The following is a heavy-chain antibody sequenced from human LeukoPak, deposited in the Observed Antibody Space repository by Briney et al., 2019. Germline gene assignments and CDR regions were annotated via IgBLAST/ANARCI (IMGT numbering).Heavy chain of an antibody. V-gene: IGHV4-38-2*02. Sequence: SETLSLTCTVSGYSISSGHYWGWIRHPPGKGLEWIGNIYHSGSTYYNPSLKSRVTISVDTSKNQFSLKLSSVTAADTAMYFCARSSLAVYFDYWGQGTLVTASS. CDR1: GYSISSGHY. D-gene: IGHD6-19*01. CDR3: ARSSLAVYFDY. CDR2: IYHSGST. J-gene: IGHJ4*02.